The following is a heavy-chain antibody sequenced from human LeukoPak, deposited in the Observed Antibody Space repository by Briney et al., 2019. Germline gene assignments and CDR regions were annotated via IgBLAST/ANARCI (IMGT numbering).Heavy chain of an antibody. J-gene: IGHJ4*02. D-gene: IGHD4-23*01. CDR3: TRGNSGHDY. CDR2: IVSDGSST. CDR1: GFTLSGCW. V-gene: IGHV3-74*01. Sequence: GGSLRLSCAASGFTLSGCWMYWVRQAPGKGLVWISRIVSDGSSTTYADSVKGRFTISRDNAKNTLYLQMNSLRAEDTAVYYCTRGNSGHDYWGQGTLVTVSS.